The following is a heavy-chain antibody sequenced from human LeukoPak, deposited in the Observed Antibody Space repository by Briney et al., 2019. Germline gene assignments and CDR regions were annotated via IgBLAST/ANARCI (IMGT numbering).Heavy chain of an antibody. CDR3: ATGSGSYYASFDY. J-gene: IGHJ4*02. Sequence: PGRSLRLSCAASGFTFSSYGMHWVRQAPGKGLEWVAVISYDGSNKYYADSVKGRFTISRDNSKNTLYLQMNSLRAEDTAVYYCATGSGSYYASFDYWGQGTLVTVSS. CDR1: GFTFSSYG. CDR2: ISYDGSNK. V-gene: IGHV3-30*03. D-gene: IGHD1-26*01.